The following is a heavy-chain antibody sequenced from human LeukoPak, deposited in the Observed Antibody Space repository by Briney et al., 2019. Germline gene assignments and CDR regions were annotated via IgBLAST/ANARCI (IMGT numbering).Heavy chain of an antibody. CDR2: INPNSGGT. Sequence: GASVKVSCKASGYTFTGYYMHWVRQAPGQGLEWMGWINPNSGGTNYAQKFQGWVTMTRDTSISTAYMELSRLRSDDTAVYYCARAPRGYSYGLTHFDYWGQGTLVTVSS. CDR3: ARAPRGYSYGLTHFDY. D-gene: IGHD5-18*01. V-gene: IGHV1-2*04. CDR1: GYTFTGYY. J-gene: IGHJ4*02.